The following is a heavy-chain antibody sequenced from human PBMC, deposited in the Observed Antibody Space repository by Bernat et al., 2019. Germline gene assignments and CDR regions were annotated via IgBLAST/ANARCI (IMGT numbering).Heavy chain of an antibody. CDR3: AKDIGWDTARGANFDY. V-gene: IGHV3-9*01. D-gene: IGHD5-18*01. CDR2: ISWNSGSI. J-gene: IGHJ4*02. CDR1: GFTFDDYA. Sequence: EVQLVESGGGLVQPGRSLRLSCAASGFTFDDYAMHWVRQAPGKGLEWVSGISWNSGSIGYADSVKGRFTISRDNAKNSLYLQMNSLRAEDTALYYCAKDIGWDTARGANFDYWGQGTLVTVSS.